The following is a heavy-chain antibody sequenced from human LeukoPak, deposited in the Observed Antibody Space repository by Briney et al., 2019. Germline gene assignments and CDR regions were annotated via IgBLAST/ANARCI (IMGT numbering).Heavy chain of an antibody. J-gene: IGHJ3*02. CDR2: INPNSGGT. CDR3: AKEAAVRFLEWLPLSSAKEDAFDI. CDR1: GYTFTGYY. V-gene: IGHV1-2*02. Sequence: ASVKVSCKASGYTFTGYYMHWVRQAPGQGLEWMGWINPNSGGTNYAQKFQGRVTMTRDTSISTAYMELSRPRSDDTAVYYCAKEAAVRFLEWLPLSSAKEDAFDIWGQGTMVTVSS. D-gene: IGHD3-3*01.